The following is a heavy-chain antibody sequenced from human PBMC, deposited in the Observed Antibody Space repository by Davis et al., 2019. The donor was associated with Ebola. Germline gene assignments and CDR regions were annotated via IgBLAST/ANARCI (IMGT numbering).Heavy chain of an antibody. CDR1: GFTFSSYG. D-gene: IGHD5-18*01. V-gene: IGHV3-30*03. J-gene: IGHJ5*02. Sequence: GESLKISCAASGFTFSSYGMHWVRQAPGKGLEWVAVISYDGSNKYYADSVKGRFTISRDNSKNTLYLQMNSLRAEDTAVYYCARGWIQLWLPLSSWGQGTLVTVSS. CDR3: ARGWIQLWLPLSS. CDR2: ISYDGSNK.